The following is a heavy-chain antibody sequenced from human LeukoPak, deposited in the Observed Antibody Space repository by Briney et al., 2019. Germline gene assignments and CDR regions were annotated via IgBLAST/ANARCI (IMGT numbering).Heavy chain of an antibody. CDR2: IYYSGST. D-gene: IGHD3-3*01. CDR1: GGSISSSSYY. CDR3: ARSRVWSDYWGYFDY. J-gene: IGHJ4*02. V-gene: IGHV4-39*01. Sequence: SETLSLTCTVSGGSISSSSYYWGWIRQPPGKGLEWIGSIYYSGSTYYNPSLKSRVTISVDTSKNQFSLKLSSVTAADTAVYYCARSRVWSDYWGYFDYWGQGTLVTVSS.